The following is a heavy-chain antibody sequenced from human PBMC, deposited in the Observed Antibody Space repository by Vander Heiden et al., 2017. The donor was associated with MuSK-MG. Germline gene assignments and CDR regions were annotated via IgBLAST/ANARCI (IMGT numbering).Heavy chain of an antibody. CDR1: GFTVSSNS. CDR2: IYSGGST. Sequence: EVQLVESGGGLVQPGGSLRLSCAASGFTVSSNSMSWVRQAPGKGLEWVSVIYSGGSTYYADSVKGRFTISRDNSKNTLYLKMNSLRAEDTAVYYGARDTSGAFDIWGQGTMVTVSS. J-gene: IGHJ3*02. CDR3: ARDTSGAFDI. D-gene: IGHD3-16*01. V-gene: IGHV3-66*01.